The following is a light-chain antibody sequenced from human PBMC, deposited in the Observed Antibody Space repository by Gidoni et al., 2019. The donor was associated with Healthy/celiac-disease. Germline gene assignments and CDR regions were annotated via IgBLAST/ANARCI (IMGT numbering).Light chain of an antibody. Sequence: DIVLTQSPGTLSLYTGERATLSCRASQSVTSSYLAWYQQKPGQAPRLLIYGASSRATGIPDRFSGSGSGTDFTLTISRLEPEDFAVYYCQQYGSSPLTFGGGTKVEIK. CDR2: GAS. CDR1: QSVTSSY. CDR3: QQYGSSPLT. J-gene: IGKJ4*01. V-gene: IGKV3-20*01.